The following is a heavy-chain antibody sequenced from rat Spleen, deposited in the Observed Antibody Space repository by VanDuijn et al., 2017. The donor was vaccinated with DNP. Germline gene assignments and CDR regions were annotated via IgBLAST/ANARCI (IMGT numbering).Heavy chain of an antibody. CDR3: ARPDY. J-gene: IGHJ2*01. V-gene: IGHV5-7*01. CDR2: ITYDGTRA. Sequence: EEQLVESGGGSVRPGRSLRLSCSASGFTFSDYNMAWVRQVPNQGLEWVGTITYDGTRADYRDSVKGRFTISRDNAKSTLYLQMDSLRSEDTATYYCARPDYWGQGVMVTVSS. CDR1: GFTFSDYN.